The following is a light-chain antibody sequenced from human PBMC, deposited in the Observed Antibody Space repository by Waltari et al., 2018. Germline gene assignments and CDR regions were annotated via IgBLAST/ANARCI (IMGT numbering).Light chain of an antibody. CDR1: SSDVGSYIY. V-gene: IGLV2-14*01. J-gene: IGLJ2*01. CDR2: EVN. CDR3: SSYTTSNTVV. Sequence: QSALTQPASVSGSPGQSITISCTGTSSDVGSYIYVSWYQQHPGKAPKCMIYEVNNRPSGVSHRFSGSKSGNTASLTISGLQPEDEADCYCSSYTTSNTVVFGGGTKLTVL.